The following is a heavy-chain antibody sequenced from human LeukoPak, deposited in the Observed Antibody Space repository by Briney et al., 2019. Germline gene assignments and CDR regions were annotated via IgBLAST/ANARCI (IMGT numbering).Heavy chain of an antibody. CDR3: ARGLDMVQGVIMAS. V-gene: IGHV3-13*01. CDR2: IGHAGDT. J-gene: IGHJ5*02. CDR1: GFAFSSYD. D-gene: IGHD3-10*01. Sequence: GSLRLSCAASGFAFSSYDMHWVRRVSGKGLEGVSAIGHAGDTYYADSVKGRFTISREDAKNYFFLQMNSLRAEDTAVYYCARGLDMVQGVIMASWGQGTLVTVSS.